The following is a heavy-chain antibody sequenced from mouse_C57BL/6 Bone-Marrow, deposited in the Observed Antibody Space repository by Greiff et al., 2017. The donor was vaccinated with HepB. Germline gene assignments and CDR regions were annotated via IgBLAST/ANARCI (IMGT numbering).Heavy chain of an antibody. CDR2: IDPSDSYT. CDR3: ARLGDYDGAGAWFAY. D-gene: IGHD2-4*01. J-gene: IGHJ3*01. Sequence: QVQLKQPGAELVMPGASVKLSCKASGYTFTSYWMHWVKQRPGQGLEWIGEIDPSDSYTNYNQKFKGKSTLTVDKSSSTAYMQLSSLTSEDSAVYYCARLGDYDGAGAWFAYWGQGTLVTVSA. V-gene: IGHV1-69*01. CDR1: GYTFTSYW.